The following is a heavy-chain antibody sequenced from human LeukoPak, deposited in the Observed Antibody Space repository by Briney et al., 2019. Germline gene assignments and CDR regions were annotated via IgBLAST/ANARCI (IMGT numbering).Heavy chain of an antibody. CDR3: ARKSVTNKLNYYYYYMDV. Sequence: SETLSLTCAVYGGSFSGYYWSWIRQPPGKGLEWIGEINHSGSTNYSPSLKSRVTISVDTSKNQFSLKLSSVTAADTAVYYCARKSVTNKLNYYYYYMDVWGKGTTVTVSS. J-gene: IGHJ6*03. CDR2: INHSGST. V-gene: IGHV4-34*01. CDR1: GGSFSGYY. D-gene: IGHD4-17*01.